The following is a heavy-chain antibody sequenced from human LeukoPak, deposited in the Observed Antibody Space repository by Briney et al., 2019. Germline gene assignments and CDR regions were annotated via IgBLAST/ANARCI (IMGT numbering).Heavy chain of an antibody. J-gene: IGHJ3*02. Sequence: PGGSLRLSCAASGFTVSSNYMSWVRQAPGKGLEWVSIIYSGGNTNYADSVQGRFTISRDNSNSTLYLQMNSLTDDDTAVYYSARATQEWPPGAFDIWGQGTMVTVSS. V-gene: IGHV3-53*01. D-gene: IGHD3-3*01. CDR2: IYSGGNT. CDR1: GFTVSSNY. CDR3: ARATQEWPPGAFDI.